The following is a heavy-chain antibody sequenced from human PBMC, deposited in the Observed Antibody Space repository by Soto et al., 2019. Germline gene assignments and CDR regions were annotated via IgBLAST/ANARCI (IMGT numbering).Heavy chain of an antibody. Sequence: GGSLSLSCAASGFTFSSYAMSWVRQAPGKGLEWVSAISGSGGSTYYADSVKGRFTISRDNSKNTLYLQMNSLRAEDTAVYYCAKDRVIFRLAAAGPRAFDYWGQGTLVTVSS. V-gene: IGHV3-23*01. CDR3: AKDRVIFRLAAAGPRAFDY. CDR1: GFTFSSYA. CDR2: ISGSGGST. J-gene: IGHJ4*02. D-gene: IGHD6-13*01.